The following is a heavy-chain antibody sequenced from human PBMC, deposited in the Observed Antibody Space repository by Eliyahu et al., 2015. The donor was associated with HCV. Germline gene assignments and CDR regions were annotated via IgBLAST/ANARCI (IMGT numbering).Heavy chain of an antibody. CDR3: GRDPEVATRPNWFDP. Sequence: EVQLVESGGGLVQPGRSLXLSCAAXGFSFKSYSMNWVRQAPGRGLEWVAYISSSSHTIYYADSVKGRFTISRDNAENSLYLQMNSLRAEDTATYYCGRDPEVATRPNWFDPWGQGTLVTVSS. CDR2: ISSSSHTI. D-gene: IGHD5-24*01. J-gene: IGHJ5*02. V-gene: IGHV3-48*01. CDR1: GFSFKSYS.